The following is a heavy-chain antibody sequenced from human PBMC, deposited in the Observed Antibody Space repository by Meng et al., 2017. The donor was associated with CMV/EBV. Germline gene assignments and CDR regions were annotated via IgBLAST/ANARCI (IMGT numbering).Heavy chain of an antibody. V-gene: IGHV5-51*01. CDR2: IYPGDSDT. CDR1: GGTFSSYA. D-gene: IGHD1-7*01. Sequence: GESLKISCKASGGTFSSYAISWVRQAPGQGLEWMGIIYPGDSDTRYSPSFQGQVTISADKSISTAYLQWSSLKASDTAMYYCARRDGIGTTAYFDYWGQGTLVTVSS. J-gene: IGHJ4*02. CDR3: ARRDGIGTTAYFDY.